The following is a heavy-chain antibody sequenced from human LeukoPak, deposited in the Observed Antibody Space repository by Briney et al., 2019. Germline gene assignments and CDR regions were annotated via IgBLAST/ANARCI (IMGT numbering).Heavy chain of an antibody. D-gene: IGHD6-13*01. CDR1: GGTFSSYA. J-gene: IGHJ4*02. CDR2: IIPILGIA. CDR3: ASGSSSWYYFDY. V-gene: IGHV1-69*04. Sequence: SVKVSCKASGGTFSSYAISWVRQAPGQGLEWMGRIIPILGIANYAQKFQGRVTITADKSTSTAYMELSSLRSEDTAVYYCASGSSSWYYFDYWGQGTLVTVSS.